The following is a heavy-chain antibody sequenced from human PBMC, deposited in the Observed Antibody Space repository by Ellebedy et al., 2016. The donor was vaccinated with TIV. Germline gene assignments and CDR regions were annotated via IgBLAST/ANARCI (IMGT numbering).Heavy chain of an antibody. CDR3: AQNTVTEYYFDY. V-gene: IGHV2-70*12. D-gene: IGHD4-17*01. Sequence: SGPTLVKPTQTLTLTCTFSGFSLSTSGMCVSWIRQTPGKALEWLARIDWDDDKYYSTSLKTRLTISKDTSKNQVVLTMTNMDPVDTATYYCAQNTVTEYYFDYWGQGTLVTVSS. CDR2: IDWDDDK. J-gene: IGHJ4*02. CDR1: GFSLSTSGMC.